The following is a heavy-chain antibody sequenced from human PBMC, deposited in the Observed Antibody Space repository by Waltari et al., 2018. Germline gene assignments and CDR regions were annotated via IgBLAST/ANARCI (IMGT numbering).Heavy chain of an antibody. V-gene: IGHV4-4*07. J-gene: IGHJ3*02. CDR2: IYTSGST. CDR3: ARERADFWSGYGAFDI. Sequence: QVQLQESGPGLVKPSETLSLTCTVSGGSISSYYWSWIRQPAGKGLEWIGRIYTSGSTNYTPSLKSRVTMSVDTSKNQFALKLSVVTAADTAVYYCARERADFWSGYGAFDIWGQGTMVTVSS. D-gene: IGHD3-3*01. CDR1: GGSISSYY.